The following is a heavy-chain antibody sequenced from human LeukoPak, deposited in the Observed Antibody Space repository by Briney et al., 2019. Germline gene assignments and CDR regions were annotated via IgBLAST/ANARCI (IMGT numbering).Heavy chain of an antibody. Sequence: ASVKVSCKASGYTFTSYYMHWVRQAPGQGLEWMGIINPSGGSTSYAQKFQGRVTMTRDTSTSTVYVELSSLRSEDTAVYYCASGSYLDAFDIWGQGTMVTVSS. V-gene: IGHV1-46*03. CDR1: GYTFTSYY. CDR3: ASGSYLDAFDI. J-gene: IGHJ3*02. CDR2: INPSGGST. D-gene: IGHD1-26*01.